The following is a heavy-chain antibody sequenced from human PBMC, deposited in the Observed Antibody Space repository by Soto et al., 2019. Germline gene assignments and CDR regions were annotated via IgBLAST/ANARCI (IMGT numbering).Heavy chain of an antibody. J-gene: IGHJ4*02. CDR2: IYYSGST. CDR1: GGSISSGGYY. Sequence: QVQLQESGPGLVKPSQTLSLTCTVSGGSISSGGYYWSWIRQHPGKGLEWIGYIYYSGSTYYNPSLKSRVTTSVDTSKNQFSLNLSSVTAADTAVYYCARVKGDCSGGSCYSDYFDYWGQGTLVTVSS. V-gene: IGHV4-31*03. CDR3: ARVKGDCSGGSCYSDYFDY. D-gene: IGHD2-15*01.